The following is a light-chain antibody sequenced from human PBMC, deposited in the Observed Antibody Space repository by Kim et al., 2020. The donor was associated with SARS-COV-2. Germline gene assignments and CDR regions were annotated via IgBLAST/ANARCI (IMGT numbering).Light chain of an antibody. CDR3: QQSYSTPWT. Sequence: AALGDRVTITCRASQSISSYLNWYQQKPGKAPKLLIYAASSLQSGVPSRFSGSGSGTDFTLTISSLQPEDFATYYCQQSYSTPWTFGQGTKVDIK. CDR1: QSISSY. J-gene: IGKJ1*01. V-gene: IGKV1-39*01. CDR2: AAS.